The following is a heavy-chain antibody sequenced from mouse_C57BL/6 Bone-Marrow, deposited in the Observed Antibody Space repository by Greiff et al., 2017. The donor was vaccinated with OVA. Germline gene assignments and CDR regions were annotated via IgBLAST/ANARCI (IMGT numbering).Heavy chain of an antibody. CDR2: IYPSDSET. J-gene: IGHJ2*01. Sequence: VQLQQSGAELVRPGSSVKLSCKASGYTFTSYWMDWVKQRPGHGLEWIGNIYPSDSETPYNQKFKDKAPLTVDKSSSTVYMELSRLTSEDSAVYFCARHEGDVYPRFDYWGQGTTLSVSS. V-gene: IGHV1-61*01. CDR1: GYTFTSYW. CDR3: ARHEGDVYPRFDY.